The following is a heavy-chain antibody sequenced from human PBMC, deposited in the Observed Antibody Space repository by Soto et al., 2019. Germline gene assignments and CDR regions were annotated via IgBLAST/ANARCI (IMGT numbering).Heavy chain of an antibody. D-gene: IGHD6-13*01. CDR3: ARDLAAGDL. CDR1: GYTFINYY. CDR2: INPMGGST. V-gene: IGHV1-46*01. Sequence: ASVKVSCKASGYTFINYYIHWVRQAPGQGLEWMAIINPMGGSTNYAQEFQGRVTLTSDTSTSTVYMELSSLRFEVTALFYCARDLAAGDLWGQGTLVTVSS. J-gene: IGHJ5*02.